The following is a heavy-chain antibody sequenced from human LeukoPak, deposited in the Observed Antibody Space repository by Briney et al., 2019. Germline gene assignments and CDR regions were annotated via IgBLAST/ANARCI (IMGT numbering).Heavy chain of an antibody. CDR3: ARPPGKGATGGVDY. D-gene: IGHD1-26*01. CDR1: GYSFTSYW. CDR2: IYPGDSDT. V-gene: IGHV5-51*01. Sequence: GEALEISWKGAGYSFTSYWIGWGRQMPGKGLEWMGIIYPGDSDTRYSPSFQGQVTISADKSISTAYLQWSSLKASDTAMYYCARPPGKGATGGVDYWGQGTLVTVSS. J-gene: IGHJ4*02.